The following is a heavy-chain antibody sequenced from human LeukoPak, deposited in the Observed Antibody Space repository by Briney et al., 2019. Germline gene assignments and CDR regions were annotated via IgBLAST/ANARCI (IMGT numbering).Heavy chain of an antibody. D-gene: IGHD3-10*01. J-gene: IGHJ4*02. CDR1: GFTFGDYA. V-gene: IGHV3-49*03. Sequence: GGSLRLSCTGSGFTFGDYALSWFRQAPGKGLEWLCSIRNKEYGETTEYAASVRGRFTISRDDSKSTAYLQMNSLKTEDTGVYFCSREETMVRGVPSPIDYWGQGALVTVSS. CDR2: IRNKEYGETT. CDR3: SREETMVRGVPSPIDY.